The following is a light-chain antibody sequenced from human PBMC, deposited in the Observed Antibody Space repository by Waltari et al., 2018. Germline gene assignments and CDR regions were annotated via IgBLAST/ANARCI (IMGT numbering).Light chain of an antibody. V-gene: IGKV3-20*01. CDR2: GAS. CDR1: QSIGRY. Sequence: EFVLTQSQAPLPLPQGEGATLSCRASQSIGRYLVWYQQKPGQAPRLLIYGASTRASGIPDRFSGSGSGTDFSLIISRLEPEDFAVYHCQKHDRLPVTFGQGTKVEIK. CDR3: QKHDRLPVT. J-gene: IGKJ1*01.